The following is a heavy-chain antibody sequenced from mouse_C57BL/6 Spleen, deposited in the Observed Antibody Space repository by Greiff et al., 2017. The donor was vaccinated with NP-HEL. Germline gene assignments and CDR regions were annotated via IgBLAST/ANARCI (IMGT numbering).Heavy chain of an antibody. CDR2: ISDGGSYT. J-gene: IGHJ2*01. D-gene: IGHD2-4*01. CDR1: GFTFSSYA. V-gene: IGHV5-4*01. CDR3: ARDDYDREYYFDY. Sequence: EVQLVESGGGLVKPGGSLKLSCAASGFTFSSYAMSWVRQTPEKRLEWVATISDGGSYTYYPDNVKGRFTISRDNAKNNLYLQMSHLKSEDTAMYYCARDDYDREYYFDYWGQGTTLTVSS.